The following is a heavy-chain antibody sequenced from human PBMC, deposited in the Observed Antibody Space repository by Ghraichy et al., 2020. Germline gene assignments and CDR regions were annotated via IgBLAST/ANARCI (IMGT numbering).Heavy chain of an antibody. Sequence: SETLSLTCSVFGGSISNYYWSWIRQPPGKGLEWIAYIYYTGSTNYNPSLKSRVTLSLDTSKNQFPLKLNSVTAADTAVYYCARDTTGLAANFDYWGRGLLVTVSS. V-gene: IGHV4-59*01. CDR2: IYYTGST. J-gene: IGHJ4*02. D-gene: IGHD6-13*01. CDR3: ARDTTGLAANFDY. CDR1: GGSISNYY.